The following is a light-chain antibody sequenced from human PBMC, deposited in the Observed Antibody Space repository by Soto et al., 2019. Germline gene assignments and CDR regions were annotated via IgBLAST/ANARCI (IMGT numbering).Light chain of an antibody. V-gene: IGLV1-40*01. CDR1: SPTIGAGYD. CDR2: DNT. J-gene: IGLJ2*01. CDR3: QSYDSSLSGSV. Sequence: QSVLTQPPSVSGAPGQRVTISSTGSSPTIGAGYDVHWYQQLPGTAPKLLIYDNTNRPSGVPDRFSGSKSGTSASLAITGLQAEDEAEYYCQSYDSSLSGSVFGGGTKLTVL.